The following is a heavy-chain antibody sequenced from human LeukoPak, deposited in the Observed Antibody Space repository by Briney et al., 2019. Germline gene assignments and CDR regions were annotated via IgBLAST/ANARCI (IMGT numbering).Heavy chain of an antibody. J-gene: IGHJ4*02. CDR3: ARDSVLEGYYYGALDY. D-gene: IGHD3-22*01. CDR1: GFTVSSNY. V-gene: IGHV3-53*01. Sequence: GGSLRLSCAASGFTVSSNYMSWVRQAPGKGLEWVSVMYSGGSTYYSDSVKGRFSISRDSSKNTLYLQMNNLRAEDTAVYYCARDSVLEGYYYGALDYWGQGTPVTVSS. CDR2: MYSGGST.